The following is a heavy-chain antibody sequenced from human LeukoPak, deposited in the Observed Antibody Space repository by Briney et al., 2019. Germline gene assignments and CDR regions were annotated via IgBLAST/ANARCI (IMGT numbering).Heavy chain of an antibody. CDR1: GFTFSSYA. J-gene: IGHJ4*02. CDR2: ISGSGGST. Sequence: PGGSLRLSCAASGFTFSSYAMSWVRQAPGKGLEWVSAISGSGGSTYYADSVKGRFTISRDNSKNTLYLQMNSPRAEDTAVYYCAKGGGYYYDSSGYNVNFDYWGQGTLVTVSS. D-gene: IGHD3-22*01. V-gene: IGHV3-23*01. CDR3: AKGGGYYYDSSGYNVNFDY.